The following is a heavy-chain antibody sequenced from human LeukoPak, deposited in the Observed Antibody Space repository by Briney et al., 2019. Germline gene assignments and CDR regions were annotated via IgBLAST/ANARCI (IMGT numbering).Heavy chain of an antibody. Sequence: PSETLSLTCTVSGGSINSYYWSWIRQPPGKGLEWIGYISYSGSTNYNPSLKSRVTISVDTSKNQFLLKLSSVTAADTALYYCTRGNANWGQGTLVTVSS. J-gene: IGHJ4*02. V-gene: IGHV4-59*01. CDR3: TRGNAN. CDR2: ISYSGST. CDR1: GGSINSYY.